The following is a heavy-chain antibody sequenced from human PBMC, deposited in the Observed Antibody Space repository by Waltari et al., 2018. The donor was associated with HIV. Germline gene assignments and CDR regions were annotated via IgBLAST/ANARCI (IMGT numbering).Heavy chain of an antibody. CDR2: VWYEGKNK. Sequence: QVQLVESGGGVVQPGRSLRLSCAASGFTFSSYGMHWVRQAPGKGLDWLAVVWYEGKNKYYADSVKGRFTVSRDNSKNTLFLQMNSLRVDDTAVYYCARTPYDTSGYCFDYWGQGTLVTVSS. J-gene: IGHJ4*02. CDR3: ARTPYDTSGYCFDY. V-gene: IGHV3-33*01. CDR1: GFTFSSYG. D-gene: IGHD3-22*01.